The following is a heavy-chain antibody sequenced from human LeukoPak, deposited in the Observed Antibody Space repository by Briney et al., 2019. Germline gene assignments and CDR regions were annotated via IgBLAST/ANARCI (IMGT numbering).Heavy chain of an antibody. CDR2: ISSSGNSI. V-gene: IGHV3-11*04. J-gene: IGHJ6*04. CDR3: AELGITMIGGV. D-gene: IGHD3-10*02. CDR1: GFIFSDYY. Sequence: GGSLRLSCAASGFIFSDYYMGWIRQAPGKGLEWVSYISSSGNSIHYADSVKGRFTISRDNAKNSLYLQMNSLRAEDTAVYYCAELGITMIGGVWGKGTTVTISS.